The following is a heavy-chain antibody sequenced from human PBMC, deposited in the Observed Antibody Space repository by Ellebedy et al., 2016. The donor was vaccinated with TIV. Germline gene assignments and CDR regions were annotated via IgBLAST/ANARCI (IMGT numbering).Heavy chain of an antibody. V-gene: IGHV3-48*03. CDR1: GFSFSSYE. CDR3: ARGSGSYSPFDY. CDR2: ISGSGSSI. J-gene: IGHJ4*02. D-gene: IGHD3-10*01. Sequence: GGSLRLSCAASGFSFSSYEMNWFRQAPGKGLEWVSYISGSGSSIYYADSVKGRFTISRDNARGSLYLQMNSLRAEDTAVYYCARGSGSYSPFDYWGQGTLVTVSS.